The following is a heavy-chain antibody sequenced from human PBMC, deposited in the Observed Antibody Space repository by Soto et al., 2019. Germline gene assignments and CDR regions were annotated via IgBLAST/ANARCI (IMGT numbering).Heavy chain of an antibody. J-gene: IGHJ4*02. CDR3: ARDFFGTTGTGDRDY. Sequence: QVQLVQSGAEVKKPGASVKVSCKASGYTFTSYYMHCVRQAPGQGLEWMGIINPSGGSTSYAQKFQGRVTMTRDTSTSTVDMELSSLRSEDTAVYYCARDFFGTTGTGDRDYWGQGTLVTVSS. D-gene: IGHD1-1*01. V-gene: IGHV1-46*01. CDR2: INPSGGST. CDR1: GYTFTSYY.